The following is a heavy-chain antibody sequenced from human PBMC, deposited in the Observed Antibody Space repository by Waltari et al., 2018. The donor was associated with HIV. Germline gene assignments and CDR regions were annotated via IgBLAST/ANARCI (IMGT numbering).Heavy chain of an antibody. V-gene: IGHV1-24*01. CDR3: VTGYDTSGQSPTMGDY. D-gene: IGHD3-22*01. J-gene: IGHJ4*02. Sequence: QVQLVQSGGEVKKPGASVKVSCKFSGYRLIDLSMPWVLQAPGKGLEWMGGLDPENDETIYAQKFQGRVTMTDDTSTDTAYMELSSLKSEDTAVYYCVTGYDTSGQSPTMGDYWGQGTMVTVSS. CDR1: GYRLIDLS. CDR2: LDPENDET.